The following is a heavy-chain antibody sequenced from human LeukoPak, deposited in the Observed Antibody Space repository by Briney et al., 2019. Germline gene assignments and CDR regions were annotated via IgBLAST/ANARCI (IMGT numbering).Heavy chain of an antibody. Sequence: GGSLRLSCEVSGFTFSSYAMSWVRQAPGKGLEWVSAISGSGGSTYYADSVKGRFTISRDNSENTLYVQMNSLRAEDTAVYYCAKGYCAKGSCQYYFDYGGQGTLVTVSS. CDR3: AKGYCAKGSCQYYFDY. D-gene: IGHD2-8*01. V-gene: IGHV3-23*01. CDR2: ISGSGGST. CDR1: GFTFSSYA. J-gene: IGHJ4*02.